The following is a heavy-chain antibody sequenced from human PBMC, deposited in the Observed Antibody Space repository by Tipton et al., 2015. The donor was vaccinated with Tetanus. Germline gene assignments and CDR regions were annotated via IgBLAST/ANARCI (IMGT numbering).Heavy chain of an antibody. D-gene: IGHD2-15*01. V-gene: IGHV3-33*01. CDR2: SWYDGTDK. J-gene: IGHJ5*02. CDR1: GFIFSSHG. Sequence: SLRLSCAASGFIFSSHGIHWVRQAPSKGLEWLAVSWYDGTDKYYADSVKGRFTISRDNSKNTLYLQMNSLRAEDTALYYCAREADCSGGSCFSGDFDPWGQGTQVTVSS. CDR3: AREADCSGGSCFSGDFDP.